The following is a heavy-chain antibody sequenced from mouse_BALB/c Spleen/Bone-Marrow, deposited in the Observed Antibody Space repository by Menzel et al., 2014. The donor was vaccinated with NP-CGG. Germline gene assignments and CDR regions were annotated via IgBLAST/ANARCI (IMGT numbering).Heavy chain of an antibody. D-gene: IGHD1-1*01. Sequence: EVQLQESGGGLVQPGGSLKLSCAASGFDLSRYWMSWVRQAPGKGLEWIGEINPDSGTINYTPSLKDKFIISRGNAKNTLYLQMSKVRSEDTALYYCARLSYYGRFAYWGQGTLVTVSA. CDR2: INPDSGTI. V-gene: IGHV4-1*02. CDR3: ARLSYYGRFAY. J-gene: IGHJ3*01. CDR1: GFDLSRYW.